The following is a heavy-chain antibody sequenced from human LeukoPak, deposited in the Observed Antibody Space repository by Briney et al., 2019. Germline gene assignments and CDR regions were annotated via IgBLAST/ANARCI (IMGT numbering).Heavy chain of an antibody. J-gene: IGHJ4*02. CDR1: GYTFTGYY. CDR2: INPNSGGT. Sequence: AASVKVSCKASGYTFTGYYMHWVRQAPGQGLEWMGWINPNSGGTNYAQKFQGRVTMTRDTSISTAYMELSRLRSDDTAVYYCARGTLYYYDSSGYSSFDYWGQGTLVTVSS. V-gene: IGHV1-2*02. D-gene: IGHD3-22*01. CDR3: ARGTLYYYDSSGYSSFDY.